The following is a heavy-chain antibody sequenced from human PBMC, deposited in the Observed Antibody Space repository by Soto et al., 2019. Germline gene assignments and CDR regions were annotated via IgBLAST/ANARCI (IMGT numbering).Heavy chain of an antibody. D-gene: IGHD6-19*01. CDR1: GFTFSDYY. CDR3: ARDLSAVEVAFNDYYGMDV. CDR2: ISSSSRYT. J-gene: IGHJ6*02. Sequence: QVQLVESGGGLVKPGGSLRLSCAASGFTFSDYYMSWIRQAPGKGLELVSYISSSSRYTNYADSVKGRCTISRDNDKNSLYLEMNSLRAEATAVYYCARDLSAVEVAFNDYYGMDVWGQGTPVTVSS. V-gene: IGHV3-11*06.